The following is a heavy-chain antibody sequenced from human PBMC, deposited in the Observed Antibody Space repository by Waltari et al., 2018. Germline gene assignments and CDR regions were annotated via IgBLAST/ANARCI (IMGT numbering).Heavy chain of an antibody. J-gene: IGHJ4*02. Sequence: EVQLLESGGGLVQPGGSLRPPCAASGFTFSSYAMSWVRQAPGKGREGVSVIYNGGSTDYADSVKGRFTNSRGNSKNPQELQMNSLRAEDTAVYYCATPYSSSWYCFDDWGQGTLVTVSS. CDR1: GFTFSSYA. V-gene: IGHV3-23*03. CDR2: IYNGGST. D-gene: IGHD6-13*01. CDR3: ATPYSSSWYCFDD.